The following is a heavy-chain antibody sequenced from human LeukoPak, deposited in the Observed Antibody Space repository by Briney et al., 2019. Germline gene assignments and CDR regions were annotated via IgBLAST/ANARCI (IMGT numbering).Heavy chain of an antibody. J-gene: IGHJ5*02. D-gene: IGHD3-9*01. CDR1: GYTFTSYD. CDR3: ARDAPRSKRYFDWLPRRYWFDP. CDR2: MNPNSGNT. V-gene: IGHV1-8*01. Sequence: ASVKVSCKASGYTFTSYDINWVRQATGQGLEWMGWMNPNSGNTGYAQKFQGRVTMTRNTSISTAYMELSSLRSEDTAVYYCARDAPRSKRYFDWLPRRYWFDPWGQGTLVTVSS.